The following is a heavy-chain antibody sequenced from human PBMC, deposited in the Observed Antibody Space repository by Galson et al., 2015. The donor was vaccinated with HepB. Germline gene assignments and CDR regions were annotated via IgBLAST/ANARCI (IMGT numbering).Heavy chain of an antibody. CDR3: ATDDPIVGATTSGMDV. Sequence: SVKVSCKVSGYTLTELLMHWVRQAPGKGLEWMGGFDPEDGETIYAQKFQGRVTVTEDTSTDTAYMELSSLRSEDTAVYYCATDDPIVGATTSGMDVWGQGTTVTVSS. J-gene: IGHJ6*02. V-gene: IGHV1-24*01. CDR1: GYTLTELL. CDR2: FDPEDGET. D-gene: IGHD1-26*01.